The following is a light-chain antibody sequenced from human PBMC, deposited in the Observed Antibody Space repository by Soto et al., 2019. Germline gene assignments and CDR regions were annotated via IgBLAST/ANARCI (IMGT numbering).Light chain of an antibody. CDR3: QKYNSAPLT. J-gene: IGKJ4*01. Sequence: DIQMTQSPSSLSASVVDRVTITCRASQDISNFLAWYQQKPGRVPKLLIYAASTLQSGVPSRFSGSGSGTDFTLTISGLQPEDVATYFCQKYNSAPLTFGGGTKVDIK. CDR1: QDISNF. V-gene: IGKV1-27*01. CDR2: AAS.